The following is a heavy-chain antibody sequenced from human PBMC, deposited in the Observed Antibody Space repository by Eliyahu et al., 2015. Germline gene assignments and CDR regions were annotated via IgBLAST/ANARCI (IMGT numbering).Heavy chain of an antibody. CDR2: MNPNSGNT. Sequence: QVQLVQSGAEVKKPGASVKVXCKASXYXFTSYXINWVRQAXGQGLXWMGWMNPNSGNTGYAQKFQGRVTMTRNTSISTAYMELSSLRSEDTAVYYCARAGYDVFSSYYYYGMDVWGQGTTVTVSS. CDR3: ARAGYDVFSSYYYYGMDV. D-gene: IGHD5-12*01. CDR1: XYXFTSYX. J-gene: IGHJ6*02. V-gene: IGHV1-8*01.